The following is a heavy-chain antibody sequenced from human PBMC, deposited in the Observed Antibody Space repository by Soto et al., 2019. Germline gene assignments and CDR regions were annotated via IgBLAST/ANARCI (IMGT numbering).Heavy chain of an antibody. D-gene: IGHD1-26*01. V-gene: IGHV1-2*02. J-gene: IGHJ4*02. CDR3: ATLGDGAFDY. CDR2: LNPNSGGS. CDR1: GYTFTDYY. Sequence: ASVKVSCKASGYTFTDYYIHWVRQAPGQGLECVGWLNPNSGGSNYAQKFQGRVTMTRDTSISTAYMELSRLTSDDTAVYYCATLGDGAFDYFGQGTLLTVSS.